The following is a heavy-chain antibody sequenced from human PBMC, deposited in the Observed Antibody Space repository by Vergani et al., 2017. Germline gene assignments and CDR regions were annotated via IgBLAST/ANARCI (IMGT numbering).Heavy chain of an antibody. CDR1: GGSISSYY. D-gene: IGHD5-18*01. CDR3: ARAHGYSYGYFDY. J-gene: IGHJ4*02. V-gene: IGHV4-59*01. CDR2: IYYSGST. Sequence: QVQLPESGPGLVKPSETLSLTCTVSGGSISSYYWSWIRQPPGKGLEWIGYIYYSGSTNYNPSLKSRVTISVDTSKNQFSLKLSSVTAADTAVYYCARAHGYSYGYFDYWGQGTLVTVSS.